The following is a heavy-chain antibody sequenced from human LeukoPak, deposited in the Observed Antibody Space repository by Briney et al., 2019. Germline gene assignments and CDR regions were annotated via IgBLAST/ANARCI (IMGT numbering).Heavy chain of an antibody. CDR2: IYHSGNT. CDR1: GYSISSGYC. J-gene: IGHJ6*04. CDR3: ARITHTTIRGVTTFYGVDV. Sequence: SETLSLTCAVSGYSISSGYCWGWIRQPPGKGLEWIGSIYHSGNTYYNPSLESRVTISVDTSKNQFSLRLTSVTAADTAVYFCARITHTTIRGVTTFYGVDVWGKGTTVTVSS. V-gene: IGHV4-38-2*01. D-gene: IGHD3-10*01.